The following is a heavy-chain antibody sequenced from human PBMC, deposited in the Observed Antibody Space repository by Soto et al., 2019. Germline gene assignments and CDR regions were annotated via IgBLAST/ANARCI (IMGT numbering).Heavy chain of an antibody. CDR1: GGSFSGYQ. Sequence: QVQLQQWGAGLLKPSETLSLTCAVYGGSFSGYQWTWIRQTPEMGLEWIGEIHDSGNINYNPSLKSRVTILVDTAKKQISLRLSSVTAADTAVYYCARGLILWFGELSRRGGYYYYMDVWGKGTTVTVSS. CDR2: IHDSGNI. V-gene: IGHV4-34*02. J-gene: IGHJ6*03. D-gene: IGHD3-10*01. CDR3: ARGLILWFGELSRRGGYYYYMDV.